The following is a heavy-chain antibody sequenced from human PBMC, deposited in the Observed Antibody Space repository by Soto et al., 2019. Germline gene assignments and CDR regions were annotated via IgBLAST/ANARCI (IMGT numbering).Heavy chain of an antibody. CDR3: ARVLRFLEWGNWFDP. CDR1: CGSISSSSYY. J-gene: IGHJ5*02. V-gene: IGHV4-39*01. Sequence: SETLSLTCTVSCGSISSSSYYWGWIRQPPGKGLEWIGSIYYSGSTYYNPSLKSRVTISVDTSKNQFSLKLSSVTAADTAVYYCARVLRFLEWGNWFDPWGQGTLVTVSS. D-gene: IGHD3-3*01. CDR2: IYYSGST.